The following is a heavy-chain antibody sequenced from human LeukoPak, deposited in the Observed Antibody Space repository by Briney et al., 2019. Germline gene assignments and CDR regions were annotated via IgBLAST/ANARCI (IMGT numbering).Heavy chain of an antibody. J-gene: IGHJ4*02. CDR2: ISSSSSYI. D-gene: IGHD2-2*01. CDR3: ARDAGVVPVGY. Sequence: GGSLRLSCAASGFTFSSYSMNWVRQAPGKGLEWVSSISSSSSYIYYADSVKGRFTISRDNAKNSLYLQVNSLRAEDTAVYYCARDAGVVPVGYWGQGTLVTVSS. V-gene: IGHV3-21*01. CDR1: GFTFSSYS.